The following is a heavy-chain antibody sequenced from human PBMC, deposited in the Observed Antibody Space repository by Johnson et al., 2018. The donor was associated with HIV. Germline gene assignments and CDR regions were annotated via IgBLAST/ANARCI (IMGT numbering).Heavy chain of an antibody. CDR3: ARELATMCAFDI. J-gene: IGHJ3*02. V-gene: IGHV3-66*01. CDR2: IYSGGST. Sequence: VQLVESGGDLVKPGESLRLSCAASGFTVSSNYMSWVRQAPGKGLEWVSVIYSGGSTYYADSVKGRFTIARDNSKNTLYLQMNSLRGEDTAVYYCARELATMCAFDIWGQGTMVTVSS. D-gene: IGHD5-12*01. CDR1: GFTVSSNY.